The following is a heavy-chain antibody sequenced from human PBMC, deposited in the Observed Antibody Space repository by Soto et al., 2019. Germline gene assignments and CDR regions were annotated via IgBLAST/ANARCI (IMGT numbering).Heavy chain of an antibody. V-gene: IGHV1-69*12. CDR1: GGTFSSYA. CDR3: ASHYPTGHYYDGMDV. Sequence: QVQLVQSGAEVKKPGSSVKVSCKASGGTFSSYAISWGRQAPGQGLEWMGGIIPIFGTADYAQKFQGRVTITADESTSTAYMELSSLRYEDTAVYYCASHYPTGHYYDGMDVWGQGTTVTVSS. CDR2: IIPIFGTA. D-gene: IGHD3-10*01. J-gene: IGHJ6*02.